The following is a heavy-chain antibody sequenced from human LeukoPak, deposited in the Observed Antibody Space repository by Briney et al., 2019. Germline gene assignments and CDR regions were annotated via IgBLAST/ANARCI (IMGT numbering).Heavy chain of an antibody. CDR2: INWNGGST. CDR3: AREYYYDSSGPTPYYYYYMDV. Sequence: GGSLRLPCAASGFTFSSYEMNWVRQAPGKGLEWVSGINWNGGSTGYADSVKGRFTISRDNAKNSLYLQMNSLRAEDTALYYCAREYYYDSSGPTPYYYYYMDVWGKGTTVTVSS. D-gene: IGHD3-22*01. CDR1: GFTFSSYE. J-gene: IGHJ6*03. V-gene: IGHV3-20*04.